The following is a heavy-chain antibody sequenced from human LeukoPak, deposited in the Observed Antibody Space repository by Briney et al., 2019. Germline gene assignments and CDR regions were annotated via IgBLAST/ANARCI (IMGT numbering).Heavy chain of an antibody. CDR2: INPTGGST. V-gene: IGHV1-46*01. Sequence: ASVKVSCKASGYTFPSYFMHWVRQAPGQGLEWMGIINPTGGSTSYAQKFQGRVTMTRDTSTSTVYMELSSLRSEDTAVYYCAREGTIFGVVPPGGYYYGMDVWGQGTTVTVSS. D-gene: IGHD3-3*01. J-gene: IGHJ6*02. CDR3: AREGTIFGVVPPGGYYYGMDV. CDR1: GYTFPSYF.